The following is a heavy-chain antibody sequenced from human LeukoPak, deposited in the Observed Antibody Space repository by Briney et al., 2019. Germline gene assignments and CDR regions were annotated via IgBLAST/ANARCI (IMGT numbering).Heavy chain of an antibody. CDR3: ARVSLVGTPTRWGYFDY. D-gene: IGHD1-1*01. CDR2: ISSSSTI. Sequence: GGSLRLSCAAFGFTFSNYNIIWVRQAPGKGLEWVSYISSSSTIYYADSVEGRFTISRDNAKNSLYLQMNSLRAEDTAVYYCARVSLVGTPTRWGYFDYWGQGTLVTVSS. CDR1: GFTFSNYN. V-gene: IGHV3-48*01. J-gene: IGHJ4*02.